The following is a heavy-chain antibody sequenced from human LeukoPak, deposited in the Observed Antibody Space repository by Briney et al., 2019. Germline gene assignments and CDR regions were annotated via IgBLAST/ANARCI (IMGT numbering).Heavy chain of an antibody. D-gene: IGHD1-1*01. J-gene: IGHJ4*02. CDR2: IYYSGST. Sequence: SETLSLTCTVSSRSISSSSYYWGWVRQPPGKGLGWVGNIYYSGSTYYNPSLKSRVTTSVDTSENQFSLKLSSVTAADTAVYYCASGTTGSDSSFDYWGQGTLVTVSS. V-gene: IGHV4-39*07. CDR1: SRSISSSSYY. CDR3: ASGTTGSDSSFDY.